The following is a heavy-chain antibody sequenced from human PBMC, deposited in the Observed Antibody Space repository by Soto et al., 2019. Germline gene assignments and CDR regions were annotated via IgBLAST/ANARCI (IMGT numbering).Heavy chain of an antibody. V-gene: IGHV3-30*18. CDR1: GFTFSSYG. CDR2: ISYDGSNK. J-gene: IGHJ6*02. D-gene: IGHD3-22*01. CDR3: AKDYYDSSGYYFYYYYGMDV. Sequence: PGGSLRLSCAASGFTFSSYGMHWVRQAPGKXLEWVAVISYDGSNKYYADSVKGRFTISRDNSKNTLYLQMNSLRAEDTAVYYCAKDYYDSSGYYFYYYYGMDVWGQGTTVTVSS.